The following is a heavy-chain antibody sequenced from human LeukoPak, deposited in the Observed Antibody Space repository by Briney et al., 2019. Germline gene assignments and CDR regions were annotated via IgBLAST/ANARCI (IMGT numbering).Heavy chain of an antibody. J-gene: IGHJ6*03. V-gene: IGHV3-73*01. CDR1: GFTFSGSA. Sequence: GGSLRLSCAASGFTFSGSAVHWVRQASGKGLEWVGRIRNKANNYATAYAASVKGRFTISRDDSRNTAYLQMNSLKTEDTAVYYCTTGRGTAMAAHYSYYYMDVWGKGTTITVSS. D-gene: IGHD5-18*01. CDR2: IRNKANNYAT. CDR3: TTGRGTAMAAHYSYYYMDV.